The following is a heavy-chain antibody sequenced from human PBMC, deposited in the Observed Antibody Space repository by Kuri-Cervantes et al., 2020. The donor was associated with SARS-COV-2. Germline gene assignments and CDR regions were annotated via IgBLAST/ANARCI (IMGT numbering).Heavy chain of an antibody. V-gene: IGHV3-48*01. D-gene: IGHD6-19*01. CDR1: GFTFGSYS. Sequence: GGSLRLSCAASGFTFGSYSMNWVRQAPGKGLEWVSYISSSSSTIYYADSVKGRFTISRDNAKNSLYLQMNSLRAEDTAVYYCARDSSSGWFSYWGQGTLVTVSS. CDR3: ARDSSSGWFSY. CDR2: ISSSSSTI. J-gene: IGHJ4*02.